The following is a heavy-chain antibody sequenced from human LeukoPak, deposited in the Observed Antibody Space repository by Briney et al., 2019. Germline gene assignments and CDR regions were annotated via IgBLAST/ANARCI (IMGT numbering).Heavy chain of an antibody. Sequence: GGSLRLSCAASGFTFSGLGMHWVRQAPGKGLQWVAFISHDGSDKYYVDSVKGRFTISRDNSKSTLSLQMKSLRVEDTAVYYCVKGWLCEYWGQGTPVTVS. CDR1: GFTFSGLG. V-gene: IGHV3-30*02. J-gene: IGHJ4*02. CDR2: ISHDGSDK. CDR3: VKGWLCEY. D-gene: IGHD5-12*01.